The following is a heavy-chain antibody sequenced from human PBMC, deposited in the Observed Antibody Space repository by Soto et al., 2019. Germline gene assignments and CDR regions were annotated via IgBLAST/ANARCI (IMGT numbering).Heavy chain of an antibody. CDR2: IDPSDSYT. CDR1: GYSFTSYW. Sequence: PGASLEISCDGSGYSFTSYWIGLVLQVPGEGLDGMRRIDPSDSYTNYSPSFQGHVTISADKSISTAYLQWSSLKASDTAMYYCARHPRGYSRSWYLPYYGMDVWGQGTTVTVSS. J-gene: IGHJ6*02. CDR3: ARHPRGYSRSWYLPYYGMDV. V-gene: IGHV5-10-1*01. D-gene: IGHD6-13*01.